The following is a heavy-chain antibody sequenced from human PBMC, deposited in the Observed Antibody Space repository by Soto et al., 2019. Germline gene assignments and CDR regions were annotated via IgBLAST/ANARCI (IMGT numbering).Heavy chain of an antibody. V-gene: IGHV4-4*02. CDR3: ARVYSGSYSDY. CDR2: IFHSGST. J-gene: IGHJ4*02. Sequence: QVQLQESGPGLVKPSGTLSLTCAVSGGSISSNNWWSWARQPPGKGLEWIGEIFHSGSTHYSPSLKSRVTISVDKAKNQFSLKLTSVTAADTAVYYCARVYSGSYSDYWGQGNLVTVSS. CDR1: GGSISSNNW. D-gene: IGHD1-26*01.